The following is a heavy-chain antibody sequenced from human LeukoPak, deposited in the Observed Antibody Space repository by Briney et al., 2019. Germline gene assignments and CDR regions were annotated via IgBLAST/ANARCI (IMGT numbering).Heavy chain of an antibody. Sequence: PSQTLSLTCTVSGGSISSGGHYWSWIRQPAGKGLEYLGRISSTGSTNYNPSLRSRVTISADTSKNHFSLKMNSVTAADTAVYYCARAWLPSSGWYRAPYGMDVWGQGTTVTVSS. V-gene: IGHV4-61*02. CDR3: ARAWLPSSGWYRAPYGMDV. CDR2: ISSTGST. CDR1: GGSISSGGHY. D-gene: IGHD6-19*01. J-gene: IGHJ6*02.